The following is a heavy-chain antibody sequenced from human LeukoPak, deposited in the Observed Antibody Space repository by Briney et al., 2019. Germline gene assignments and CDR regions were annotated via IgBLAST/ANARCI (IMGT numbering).Heavy chain of an antibody. CDR1: GYTFTGYY. Sequence: ASVKVSCKASGYTFTGYYTHWVRQAPGQGLEWMGWINPNSGGTNYAQKFQGRVTMTRDTSISTAYMELSRLRSDDTAVYYCARFDQYYDFWSGFLLYRGQGTLVTVSS. D-gene: IGHD3-3*01. V-gene: IGHV1-2*02. CDR3: ARFDQYYDFWSGFLLY. J-gene: IGHJ4*02. CDR2: INPNSGGT.